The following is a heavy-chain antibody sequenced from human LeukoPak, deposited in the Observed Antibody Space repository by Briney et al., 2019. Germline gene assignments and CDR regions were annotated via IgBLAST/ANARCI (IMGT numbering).Heavy chain of an antibody. CDR1: GGSISSYY. CDR2: IYYSGST. CDR3: ARDPGVGATWGDWFDP. D-gene: IGHD1-26*01. V-gene: IGHV4-59*12. J-gene: IGHJ5*02. Sequence: SETLSLTCTVSGGSISSYYWSWIRQPPGKGLEWIGYIYYSGSTNYNPSLKSRVTISVDTSKNQSSLKLSSVTAADTAVYYCARDPGVGATWGDWFDPWGQGTLVTVSS.